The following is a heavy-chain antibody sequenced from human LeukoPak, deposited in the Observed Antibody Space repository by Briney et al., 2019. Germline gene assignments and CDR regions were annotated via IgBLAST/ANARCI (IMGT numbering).Heavy chain of an antibody. CDR3: ARDPFDL. V-gene: IGHV3-7*01. Sequence: GGSLRLSCAASGFTFSSYAMSWVRQAPGKGLEWVATIKQGASDKFYVDSVKGRFTISGDNAKNSLFLEMNSLRVEDTAVYYCARDPFDLWGQGTRVTVSS. CDR1: GFTFSSYA. CDR2: IKQGASDK. J-gene: IGHJ5*02.